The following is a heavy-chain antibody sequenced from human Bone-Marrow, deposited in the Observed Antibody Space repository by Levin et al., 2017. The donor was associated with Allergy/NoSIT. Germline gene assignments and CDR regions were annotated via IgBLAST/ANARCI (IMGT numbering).Heavy chain of an antibody. CDR3: ATSSGGNWNTGD. J-gene: IGHJ4*02. D-gene: IGHD1/OR15-1a*01. V-gene: IGHV3-48*02. Sequence: LSLTCAASGFTFSSYSMNWVRQAPGKGLEWVSYISSSSSTIYYADSVKGRFTISRDNAKNSLYLQMNSLRDEDTAVYYCATSSGGNWNTGDWGQGTLVTVSS. CDR2: ISSSSSTI. CDR1: GFTFSSYS.